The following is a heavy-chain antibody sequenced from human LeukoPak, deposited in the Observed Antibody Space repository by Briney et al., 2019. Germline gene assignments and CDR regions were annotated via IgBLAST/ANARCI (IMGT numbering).Heavy chain of an antibody. CDR3: ARREDRVRDSSSWYAVLFDY. D-gene: IGHD6-13*01. J-gene: IGHJ4*02. V-gene: IGHV4-34*01. CDR1: GGSFSGYY. Sequence: SETLSLTCAVYGGSFSGYYWSWIRQPPGKGLEWIREINHSGSTNYNPSLKSRVTISVDTPKNQFSLKLSSVTAADTAVYYCARREDRVRDSSSWYAVLFDYWGQGTLVTVSS. CDR2: INHSGST.